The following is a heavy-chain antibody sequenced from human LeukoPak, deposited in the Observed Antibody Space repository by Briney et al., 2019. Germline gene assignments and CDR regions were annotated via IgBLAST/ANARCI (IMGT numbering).Heavy chain of an antibody. D-gene: IGHD3-10*01. CDR1: GFTFSSYG. J-gene: IGHJ3*02. Sequence: GGTLRLSCAASGFTFSSYGMSWVRQAPGKGLEWVSGISWNSGSIGYADSVKGRFTISRDNAKNSLYLQMNSLRAEDTALYYCAKDPGSRGVMRGAFDIWGQGTMVTVSS. V-gene: IGHV3-9*01. CDR2: ISWNSGSI. CDR3: AKDPGSRGVMRGAFDI.